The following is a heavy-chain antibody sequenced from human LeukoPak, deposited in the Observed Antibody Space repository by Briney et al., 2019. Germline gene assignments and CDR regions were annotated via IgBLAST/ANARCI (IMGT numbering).Heavy chain of an antibody. V-gene: IGHV3-33*01. D-gene: IGHD1-14*01. CDR3: ARSTNRSNDY. J-gene: IGHJ4*02. Sequence: GRSLRLSCAASGSTFSSYGMHWVRQAPGKGLEWVAVIWYDGSNKYYADSVKGRFTITRDNSKNTLYLQMNSLRAEDTAVYYCARSTNRSNDYWGQGTLVTVSS. CDR1: GSTFSSYG. CDR2: IWYDGSNK.